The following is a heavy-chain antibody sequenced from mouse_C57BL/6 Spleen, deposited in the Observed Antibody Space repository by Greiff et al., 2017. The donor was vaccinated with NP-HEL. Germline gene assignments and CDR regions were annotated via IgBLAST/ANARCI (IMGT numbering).Heavy chain of an antibody. V-gene: IGHV1-52*01. J-gene: IGHJ1*03. CDR3: ARMDYSNYYWYFDV. CDR1: GYTFTSYW. CDR2: IDPSDSET. Sequence: QVQLQQPGAELVRPGSSVKLSCKASGYTFTSYWMHWVKQRPIQGLEWIGNIDPSDSETHYNQKFKDKATLTVDKSSSTAYMQLSSLTSEDSAVYYCARMDYSNYYWYFDVWGTGTTVTVSS. D-gene: IGHD2-5*01.